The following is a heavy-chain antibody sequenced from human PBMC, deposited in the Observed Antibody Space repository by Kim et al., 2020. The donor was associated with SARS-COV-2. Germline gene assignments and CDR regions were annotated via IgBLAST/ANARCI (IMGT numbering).Heavy chain of an antibody. D-gene: IGHD3-10*01. J-gene: IGHJ5*01. CDR3: ARRGGSSSSGGDWFDS. V-gene: IGHV4-39*02. CDR2: IFYTGQP. Sequence: SETLSLTCAVSGDSIDNFNFYWDWVRQSPGKALEWIGSIFYTGQPYYSPSLKSRVTLLLDTSERHFSLTLASVTSTDSGVYFCARRGGSSSSGGDWFDSWGRGLLVTVSS. CDR1: GDSIDNFNFY.